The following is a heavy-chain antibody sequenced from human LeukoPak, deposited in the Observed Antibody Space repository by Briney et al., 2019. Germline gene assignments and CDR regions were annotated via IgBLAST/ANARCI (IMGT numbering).Heavy chain of an antibody. D-gene: IGHD3-10*01. CDR1: GYTFTSYY. CDR3: ARTRYYYGSRSYGAPYYFDY. Sequence: GASVKVSCKASGYTFTSYYMHWVRQAPGQGLEWMGIINPSGGSTSYAQKFQGRVTMTRDMSTSTVYMELSSLRSEDTAVYYCARTRYYYGSRSYGAPYYFDYWGQGTLVTVSS. V-gene: IGHV1-46*01. CDR2: INPSGGST. J-gene: IGHJ4*02.